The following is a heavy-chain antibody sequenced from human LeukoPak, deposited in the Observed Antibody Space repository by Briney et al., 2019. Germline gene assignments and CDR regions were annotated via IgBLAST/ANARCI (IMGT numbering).Heavy chain of an antibody. Sequence: GGSLRLSCAASGFSFSSYAMSWVRQAPVKGLEWVSAISGSGGTTYYTDSVQGRFTFSRDNSKNTLFLQMNSLRAEDTAVYYCARGGGYFDTLAYYVCYFDYWGQGTPVTVSS. CDR2: ISGSGGTT. CDR1: GFSFSSYA. D-gene: IGHD3-22*01. V-gene: IGHV3-23*01. J-gene: IGHJ4*02. CDR3: ARGGGYFDTLAYYVCYFDY.